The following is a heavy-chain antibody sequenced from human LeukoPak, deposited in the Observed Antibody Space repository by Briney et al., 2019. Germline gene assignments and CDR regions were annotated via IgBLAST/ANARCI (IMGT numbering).Heavy chain of an antibody. CDR2: INPSGST. J-gene: IGHJ4*02. CDR1: GGSFSGYY. V-gene: IGHV4-34*01. CDR3: ARVFVRPPYYFDY. Sequence: SETLSLTCAVYGGSFSGYYWSWIRQPPGKGLEWIGEINPSGSTNYNPSLKSRVTISVDTSKNQFSLKLSSVTAADTAVYYCARVFVRPPYYFDYWGQGTLVTVSS. D-gene: IGHD2/OR15-2a*01.